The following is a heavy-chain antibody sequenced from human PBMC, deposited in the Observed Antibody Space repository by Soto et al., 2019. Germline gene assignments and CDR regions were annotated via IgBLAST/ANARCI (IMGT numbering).Heavy chain of an antibody. CDR3: ARQQDRGIMAAGFDF. D-gene: IGHD1-26*01. V-gene: IGHV1-2*02. J-gene: IGHJ4*02. Sequence: GASVKVSCKASGYTFSAYYVHWVRQAPDQGLEWMGWINPNTGDTYSAQKFQDRVTMTRDTSISTAYMEVGSLRSDDTAVYFCARQQDRGIMAAGFDFRGPGALVTVSS. CDR1: GYTFSAYY. CDR2: INPNTGDT.